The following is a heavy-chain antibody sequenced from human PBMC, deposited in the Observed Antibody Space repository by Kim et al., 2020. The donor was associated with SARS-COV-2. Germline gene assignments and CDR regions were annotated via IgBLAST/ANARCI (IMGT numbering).Heavy chain of an antibody. CDR3: AKQVVIISAMSNYFDY. J-gene: IGHJ4*02. D-gene: IGHD2-2*01. V-gene: IGHV3-23*01. Sequence: DSVKGRFTISRDNSNNALYLQMNSLRAEDTAVYFCAKQVVIISAMSNYFDYWGQGALVTVSS.